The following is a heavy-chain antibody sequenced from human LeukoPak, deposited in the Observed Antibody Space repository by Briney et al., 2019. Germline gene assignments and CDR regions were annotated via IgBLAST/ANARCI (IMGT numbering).Heavy chain of an antibody. Sequence: SVKVSCKASGGTFSSNVISWVRQAPGQGLGWMGRIIPIIGTPDYAQKFQGRVTITADKSTHTAYMELTSLKSEDTAVYYCARAGGSSWYVSLYYWGQGTLVTFSS. CDR1: GGTFSSNV. J-gene: IGHJ4*02. CDR3: ARAGGSSWYVSLYY. V-gene: IGHV1-69*04. D-gene: IGHD6-13*01. CDR2: IIPIIGTP.